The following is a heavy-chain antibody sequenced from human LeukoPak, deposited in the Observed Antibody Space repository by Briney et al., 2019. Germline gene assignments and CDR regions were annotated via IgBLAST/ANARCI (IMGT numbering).Heavy chain of an antibody. CDR3: ARYGAVTTNFDY. D-gene: IGHD4-17*01. J-gene: IGHJ4*02. V-gene: IGHV4-34*01. CDR2: INHSGST. CDR1: GGSFSGYY. Sequence: PPETLSLTCAVYGGSFSGYYWSWIRQPPGKGLEWIGEINHSGSTNYNPSLKSRVTISVDTSKNQFSLKLSSVTAADTAVYYCARYGAVTTNFDYWGQGTLVTVSS.